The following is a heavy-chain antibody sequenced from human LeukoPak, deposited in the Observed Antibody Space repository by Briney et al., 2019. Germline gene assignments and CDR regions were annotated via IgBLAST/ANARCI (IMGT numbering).Heavy chain of an antibody. Sequence: SETLSLTCTVSGGSISSGDYYWSWIRQLPGKGLEWIGYIYYSGSTYYNPSLKSRVTISVDTSKNQFSLKLSSVTAADTAVYYCARDEDYYGSQPWGQGTLVTVSS. CDR3: ARDEDYYGSQP. CDR1: GGSISSGDYY. J-gene: IGHJ5*02. V-gene: IGHV4-30-4*01. D-gene: IGHD3-10*01. CDR2: IYYSGST.